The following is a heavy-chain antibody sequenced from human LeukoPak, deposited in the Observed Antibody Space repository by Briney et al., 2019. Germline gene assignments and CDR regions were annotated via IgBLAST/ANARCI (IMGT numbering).Heavy chain of an antibody. CDR1: GFTVSSNY. V-gene: IGHV3-53*01. CDR3: ARDPYSSGWTKAYYFDY. J-gene: IGHJ4*02. Sequence: GGSLRLSCAASGFTVSSNYMTWVRQAPGEGLEWLSVIYRDGSTYYADSVKGRFTISRDNAKNSLYLQMNSLRAEDTAVYYCARDPYSSGWTKAYYFDYWGQGTLVTVSS. D-gene: IGHD6-19*01. CDR2: IYRDGST.